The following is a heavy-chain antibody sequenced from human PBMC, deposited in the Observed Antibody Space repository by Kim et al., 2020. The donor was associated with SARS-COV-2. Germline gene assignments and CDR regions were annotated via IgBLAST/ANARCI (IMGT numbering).Heavy chain of an antibody. CDR3: ARVMGIAYAFDI. CDR1: GFTVSSNY. D-gene: IGHD6-13*01. CDR2: IYSGGST. Sequence: GGSLRLSCAASGFTVSSNYMSWVRQAPGKGLEWVSVIYSGGSTYYADSVKGRFTISRDNSRNTLYLQMNSLRAEDTAVYYCARVMGIAYAFDIWGQGTMVTVSS. V-gene: IGHV3-53*01. J-gene: IGHJ3*02.